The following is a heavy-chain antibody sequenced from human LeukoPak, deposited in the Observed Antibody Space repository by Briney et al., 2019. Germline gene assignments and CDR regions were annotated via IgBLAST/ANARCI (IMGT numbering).Heavy chain of an antibody. CDR3: ASDLGIAVAGNYYYYGMDV. CDR2: IYYSGST. D-gene: IGHD6-19*01. J-gene: IGHJ6*04. CDR1: GGSISSYY. V-gene: IGHV4-59*01. Sequence: SETLSLTCTVSGGSISSYYWSWIRQPPGKGLEWMGYIYYSGSTNYNPSLKSRSTISVDTSKDQFSLQLSSVTAADTAVYYCASDLGIAVAGNYYYYGMDVWGKGTTVTVSS.